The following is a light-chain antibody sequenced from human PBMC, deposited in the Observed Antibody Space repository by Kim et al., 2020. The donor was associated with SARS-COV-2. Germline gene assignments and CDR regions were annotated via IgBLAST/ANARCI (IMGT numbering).Light chain of an antibody. V-gene: IGLV2-23*02. CDR2: EVS. CDR3: CSYAGSSTGV. Sequence: GQSITISCTGTSSDVGSCTLVSWYQQHPGKAPKLMIDEVSKRPSGVSKRFSGAKSGNTASLTISGLQAEDEADYYCCSYAGSSTGVFGGGTKLTVL. J-gene: IGLJ3*02. CDR1: SSDVGSCTL.